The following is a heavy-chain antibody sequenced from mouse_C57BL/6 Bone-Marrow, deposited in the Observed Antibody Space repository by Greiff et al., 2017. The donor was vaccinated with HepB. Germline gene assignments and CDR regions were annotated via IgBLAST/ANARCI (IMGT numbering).Heavy chain of an antibody. D-gene: IGHD1-1*01. CDR1: GYTFTSYW. V-gene: IGHV1-64*01. CDR3: ARKGYYGSSYFAD. Sequence: QVQLQQPGAELVKPGASVKLSCKASGYTFTSYWMHWVKQRPGQGLEWIGMIHPNSGSTNYNEKFKSKATLTVDKSSSTAYMQLSSLTSEDSAVYYCARKGYYGSSYFADWGQGTLVTVSA. CDR2: IHPNSGST. J-gene: IGHJ3*01.